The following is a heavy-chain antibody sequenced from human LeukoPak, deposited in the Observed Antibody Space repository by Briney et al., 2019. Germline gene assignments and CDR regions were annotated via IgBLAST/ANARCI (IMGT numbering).Heavy chain of an antibody. CDR1: GLTFSRNW. V-gene: IGHV3-7*03. Sequence: RGSLTPSCAASGLTFSRNWMIWVRQAPGKRLEWVANVNQDGSEKYYVDAVKGRFTISRDNAKNSLFLQMNSLRAEDTAVYYCARVGSGNFLGAFDIWGQGTMVTVSS. D-gene: IGHD1-26*01. CDR3: ARVGSGNFLGAFDI. CDR2: VNQDGSEK. J-gene: IGHJ3*02.